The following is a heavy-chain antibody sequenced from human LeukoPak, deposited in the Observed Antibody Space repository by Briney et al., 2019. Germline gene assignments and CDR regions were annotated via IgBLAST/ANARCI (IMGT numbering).Heavy chain of an antibody. CDR1: GYGLTTYW. Sequence: GQSLKFSCDIYGYGLTTYWIGWVRQARVPGLGWVGAIYPDDSDTRYSPSFQGQAAISADRSIRPAYLKWNSLKASDTGMYYCARQRGASGTVNWFDPWGQGTLVTVSS. D-gene: IGHD3-10*01. J-gene: IGHJ5*02. CDR2: IYPDDSDT. CDR3: ARQRGASGTVNWFDP. V-gene: IGHV5-51*01.